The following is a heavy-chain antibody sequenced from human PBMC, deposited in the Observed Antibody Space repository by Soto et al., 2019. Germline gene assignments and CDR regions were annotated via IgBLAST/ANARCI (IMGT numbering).Heavy chain of an antibody. V-gene: IGHV1-2*02. D-gene: IGHD3-3*02. J-gene: IGHJ4*02. CDR1: GYTFSGYY. CDR3: ERSLLNVILPLAY. CDR2: INTLSGDT. Sequence: QVQLVQSGAEVKKPGASVKVACKASGYTFSGYYMHWVRQAPGQGLEWMGWINTLSGDTSVPQKFQGRLAMTRDTSIDTAFMEVSRLTSDDTAIYYCERSLLNVILPLAYWGQGTLVSVSS.